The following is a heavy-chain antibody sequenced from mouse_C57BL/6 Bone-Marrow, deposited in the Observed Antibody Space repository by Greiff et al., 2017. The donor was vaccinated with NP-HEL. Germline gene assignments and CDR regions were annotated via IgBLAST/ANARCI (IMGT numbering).Heavy chain of an antibody. V-gene: IGHV1-22*01. J-gene: IGHJ3*01. CDR3: APIYYGYDGAY. CDR1: GYTFTDYN. D-gene: IGHD2-2*01. Sequence: EVKLQQSGPELVKPGASVKMSCKASGYTFTDYNMHWVKQSHGKSLEWIGYINPNNGGTSYNQKFKGKATLTVNKSSSTAYMELRSLTSEDSAVYYCAPIYYGYDGAYWGQGTLVTVSA. CDR2: INPNNGGT.